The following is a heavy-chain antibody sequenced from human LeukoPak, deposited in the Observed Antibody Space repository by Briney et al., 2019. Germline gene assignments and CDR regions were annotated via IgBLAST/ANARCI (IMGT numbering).Heavy chain of an antibody. D-gene: IGHD6-13*01. V-gene: IGHV1-2*02. CDR1: GYTFTGYY. CDR3: AKVRGIAAAGPYYYYYMDV. J-gene: IGHJ6*03. CDR2: INPNSGGT. Sequence: ASVKVSCKASGYTFTGYYMHWVRQAPGQGLEWMGWINPNSGGTNYTQKFQGRVTMTRDTSISTAYMELSRLRSDDTAVYYCAKVRGIAAAGPYYYYYMDVWGKGTTVTVSS.